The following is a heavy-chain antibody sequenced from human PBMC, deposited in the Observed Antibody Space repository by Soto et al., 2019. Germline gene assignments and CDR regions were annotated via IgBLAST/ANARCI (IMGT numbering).Heavy chain of an antibody. V-gene: IGHV4-4*07. CDR1: GDSISSYY. D-gene: IGHD3-3*01. CDR3: ARHTGYDFWSGYYYYYGMDV. CDR2: TYITGDT. Sequence: SETLSLTCSVSGDSISSYYWSWIRQSAGKGLEWIGRTYITGDTNYNPSLKSRVTMSLDASKKQLSLKLSSVTAADTAVYYCARHTGYDFWSGYYYYYGMDVWGQGTTVTVSS. J-gene: IGHJ6*02.